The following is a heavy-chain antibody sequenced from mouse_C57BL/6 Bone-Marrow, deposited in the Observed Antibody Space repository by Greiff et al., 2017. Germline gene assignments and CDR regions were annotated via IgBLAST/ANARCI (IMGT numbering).Heavy chain of an antibody. CDR2: IWSGGST. CDR3: AKNEDYDGFFRYAMDY. CDR1: GFSLTSYG. J-gene: IGHJ4*01. V-gene: IGHV2-4*01. D-gene: IGHD1-2*01. Sequence: VQLQQSGPGLVQPSQSLSITCTVSGFSLTSYGVHWVRQPPGKGLEWLGVIWSGGSTDYNAAFISRLSISKDNSKSQVFFKMNSLQADDTAIYYCAKNEDYDGFFRYAMDYWGQGTSVTVSS.